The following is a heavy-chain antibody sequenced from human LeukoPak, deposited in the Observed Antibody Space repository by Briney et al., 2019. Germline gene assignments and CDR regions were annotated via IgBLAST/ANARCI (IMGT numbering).Heavy chain of an antibody. CDR2: VSASADST. V-gene: IGHV3-23*01. D-gene: IGHD2-2*01. Sequence: GGSLRLSCAASGFTFSSYAMSWVRQAPGKGLEWVSAVSASADSTYYADSVKGRFIISRDNSKNTLFLQMNSLRAEDTAVYYCARRPAIFMDGVYYYSMDVWGQGTTVTVSS. CDR1: GFTFSSYA. CDR3: ARRPAIFMDGVYYYSMDV. J-gene: IGHJ6*02.